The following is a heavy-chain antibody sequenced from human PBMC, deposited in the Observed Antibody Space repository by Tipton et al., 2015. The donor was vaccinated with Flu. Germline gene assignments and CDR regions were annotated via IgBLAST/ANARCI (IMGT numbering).Heavy chain of an antibody. CDR2: IYYSGST. J-gene: IGHJ4*02. Sequence: TLSLTCTVSGGSISSGGYYWSWIRQHPGKGLEWIGYIYYSGSTYYNPSLKSRVTISVDTSKNQFSLKLSSVTAADTAVYYCARAYGIAAEEYYFDYWGQGTLVTVSS. D-gene: IGHD6-13*01. CDR3: ARAYGIAAEEYYFDY. CDR1: GGSISSGGYY. V-gene: IGHV4-31*03.